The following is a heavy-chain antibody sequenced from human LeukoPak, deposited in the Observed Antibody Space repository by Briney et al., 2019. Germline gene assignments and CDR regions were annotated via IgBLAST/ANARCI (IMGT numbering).Heavy chain of an antibody. CDR3: ARGGGVVVVGALDY. CDR2: IFDSGST. J-gene: IGHJ4*02. CDR1: ASSLSSNY. Sequence: PSETLSLTCSVSASSLSSNYWSWIRHPPGKGLEWIGYIFDSGSTNYNPSLKSRAIISIDTSKNQFSLRLRSVTAADTAVYYCARGGGVVVVGALDYWGQGTLVTVSS. V-gene: IGHV4-59*01. D-gene: IGHD2-15*01.